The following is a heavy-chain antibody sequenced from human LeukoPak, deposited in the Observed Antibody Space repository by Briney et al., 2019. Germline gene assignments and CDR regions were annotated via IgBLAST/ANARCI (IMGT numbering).Heavy chain of an antibody. CDR3: ARDGLLGATNPFDY. CDR2: ISSSSSTI. D-gene: IGHD1-26*01. Sequence: GGSLRLSCAASGFTFSSYSMNWVRQAPGKGLEWVSYISSSSSTIYYADSVKGRFTISRDNAKNTLYLQMNSLRPEDTAVYYCARDGLLGATNPFDYWGQGTLVTVSS. J-gene: IGHJ4*02. CDR1: GFTFSSYS. V-gene: IGHV3-48*01.